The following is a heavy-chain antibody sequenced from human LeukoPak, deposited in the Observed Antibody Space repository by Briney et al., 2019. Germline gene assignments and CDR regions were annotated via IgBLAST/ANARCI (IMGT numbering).Heavy chain of an antibody. Sequence: APVKVSCKASGYTFSTYTVHWVRQAPGQRLEWMGWINAGNGNTKYSQNFQGRVSITRDTSASTAYMEMSSLRCEDTAVYYCAREIDRDDYNRFFDYWGQGTLVTVSS. V-gene: IGHV1-3*01. CDR1: GYTFSTYT. CDR3: AREIDRDDYNRFFDY. CDR2: INAGNGNT. D-gene: IGHD5-24*01. J-gene: IGHJ4*02.